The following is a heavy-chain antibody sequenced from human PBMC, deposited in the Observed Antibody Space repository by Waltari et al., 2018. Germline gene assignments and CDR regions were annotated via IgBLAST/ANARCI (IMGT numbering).Heavy chain of an antibody. Sequence: EVQLVESGGGLVKPGGSLSLSCAASGFTFSNAWMSCVRQAPGKGLEWVGRVKSKSDGGTRDYSAPVKGRFTISRDDSENTLYLQMNSLKTEDTAVYYCTTLFGDFWSGYFFDFWGQGTLVTVSS. V-gene: IGHV3-15*01. CDR2: VKSKSDGGTR. CDR3: TTLFGDFWSGYFFDF. J-gene: IGHJ4*02. CDR1: GFTFSNAW. D-gene: IGHD3-3*01.